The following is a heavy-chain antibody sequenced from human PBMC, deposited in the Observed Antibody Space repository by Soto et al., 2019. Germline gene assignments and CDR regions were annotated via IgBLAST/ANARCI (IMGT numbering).Heavy chain of an antibody. J-gene: IGHJ4*02. V-gene: IGHV3-33*01. D-gene: IGHD3-22*01. CDR3: AGDHSVYDSSGFFDY. Sequence: PGGSLRLSCAASGFTFSSYGMHWVRQAPGKGLEWVAVIWYDGSNKYYADSVKGRFTISRDNSKNTLYLQMNSLRAEDTAVYYCAGDHSVYDSSGFFDYWGQGTLVTVSS. CDR1: GFTFSSYG. CDR2: IWYDGSNK.